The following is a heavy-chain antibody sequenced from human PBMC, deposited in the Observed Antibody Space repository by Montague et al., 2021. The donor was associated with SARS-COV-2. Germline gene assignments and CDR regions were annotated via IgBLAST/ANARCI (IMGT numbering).Heavy chain of an antibody. Sequence: SLRLSCAASGFTFSDYYMTWIRHAPGKGLEWVSYISDSGYTIYYADSVKGRFTISRDNAKNSLYLQMNSLRAEDTAMYYCAKDAKAIAYWGQGTLVTVSS. CDR2: ISDSGYTI. D-gene: IGHD1-26*01. V-gene: IGHV3-11*01. J-gene: IGHJ4*02. CDR1: GFTFSDYY. CDR3: AKDAKAIAY.